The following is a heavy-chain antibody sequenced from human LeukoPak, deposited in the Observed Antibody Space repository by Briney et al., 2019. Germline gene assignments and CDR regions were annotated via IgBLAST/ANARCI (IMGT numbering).Heavy chain of an antibody. CDR2: INHSGST. CDR1: GGSFSGYY. D-gene: IGHD6-13*01. CDR3: ARGGGIAAAGHFDY. V-gene: IGHV4-34*01. J-gene: IGHJ4*02. Sequence: SETLSLTCAVYGGSFSGYYWSWIRQPPGKGLEWIGEINHSGSTNYNPSLKSRVTISVDTPKNQFSLELSSVTAADTAVYYCARGGGIAAAGHFDYWGQGTLVTVSS.